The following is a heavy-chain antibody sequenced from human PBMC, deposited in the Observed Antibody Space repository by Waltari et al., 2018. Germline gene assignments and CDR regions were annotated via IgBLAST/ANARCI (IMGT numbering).Heavy chain of an antibody. CDR2: INAGKGNT. CDR1: GYTFTSYA. CDR3: ARDRIDSSGGGTYYYGMDV. D-gene: IGHD3-22*01. J-gene: IGHJ6*02. V-gene: IGHV1-3*01. Sequence: QVQLVQSGAEVKKPGASVKVSCKASGYTFTSYAMHWVRQAPGQRLEWTGWINAGKGNTKESHKCQGRVAITRDTSASTSYMELSSLRSEDTAVYYCARDRIDSSGGGTYYYGMDVWGQGTTVTVSS.